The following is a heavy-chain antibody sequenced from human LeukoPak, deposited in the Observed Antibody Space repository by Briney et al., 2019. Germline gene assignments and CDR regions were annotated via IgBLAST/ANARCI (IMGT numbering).Heavy chain of an antibody. J-gene: IGHJ4*02. V-gene: IGHV4-59*01. CDR1: GGSISSYY. D-gene: IGHD5-12*01. CDR2: IYHSGST. Sequence: SSETLSLTCTVSGGSISSYYWSWIRQPPGKGLEWIGYIYHSGSTNYNPSLKSRVTISVDTSKNQFSLKLSSVTAADTAVYYCARVRRGYSGYDTLDYWGQGTLVTVSS. CDR3: ARVRRGYSGYDTLDY.